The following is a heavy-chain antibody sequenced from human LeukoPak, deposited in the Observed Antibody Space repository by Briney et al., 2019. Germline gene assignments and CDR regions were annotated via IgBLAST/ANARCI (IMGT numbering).Heavy chain of an antibody. CDR1: GITFSTYA. CDR2: ISSSGSST. V-gene: IGHV3-23*01. D-gene: IGHD5-18*01. CDR3: AGRVTGYSSGYVY. Sequence: GGSLRLSCVASGITFSTYAMSWVRQAPGKGLEWVSVISSSGSSTYYADSVKGRFTISRDNLKNTLYLQMNSLRAEDTAVYYCAGRVTGYSSGYVYWGQGTLVTVSS. J-gene: IGHJ4*02.